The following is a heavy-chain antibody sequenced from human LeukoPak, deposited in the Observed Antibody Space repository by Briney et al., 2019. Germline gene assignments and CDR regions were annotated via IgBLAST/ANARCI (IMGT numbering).Heavy chain of an antibody. CDR3: AKGITMIVVVIPGMDV. D-gene: IGHD3-22*01. CDR1: GFTFTNYG. CDR2: ISYDGSNK. V-gene: IGHV3-30*18. Sequence: PGGSLRLSCAASGFTFTNYGMTWVRQAPGKGLEWVAVISYDGSNKYYADSVKGRFTISRDNSKNTLYLQMNSLRAEDTAVHYCAKGITMIVVVIPGMDVWGQGTTVTVSS. J-gene: IGHJ6*02.